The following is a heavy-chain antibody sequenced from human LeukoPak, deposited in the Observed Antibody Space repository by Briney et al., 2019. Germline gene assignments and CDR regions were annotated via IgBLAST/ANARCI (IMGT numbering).Heavy chain of an antibody. V-gene: IGHV1-2*02. CDR3: ARAYGDSRDWFDP. J-gene: IGHJ5*02. D-gene: IGHD2-21*02. Sequence: ASVKVSCKASGYTFTGYYMHWVRQAPGQGLEWMGWINPNSGGTNYAQKFQGRVIMTRDTSISTAYMELSRLRSDDTAVYYCARAYGDSRDWFDPWGQGTLVTVSS. CDR1: GYTFTGYY. CDR2: INPNSGGT.